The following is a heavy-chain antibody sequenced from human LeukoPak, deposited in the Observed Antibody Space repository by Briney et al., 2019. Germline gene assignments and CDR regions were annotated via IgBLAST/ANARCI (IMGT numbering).Heavy chain of an antibody. D-gene: IGHD3-3*01. V-gene: IGHV4-31*03. Sequence: SQTLSLTYTVSGGSISSGGYYWSWIRQHPGKGLEWIGYIYYSGSTYYNPSLKSRVTISVDTSKNQFSLKLSSVTAADTAVYYCARADITISNWFDPWGQGTLVTVSS. J-gene: IGHJ5*02. CDR1: GGSISSGGYY. CDR3: ARADITISNWFDP. CDR2: IYYSGST.